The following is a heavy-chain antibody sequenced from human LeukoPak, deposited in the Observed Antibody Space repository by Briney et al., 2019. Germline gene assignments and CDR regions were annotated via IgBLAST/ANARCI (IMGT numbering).Heavy chain of an antibody. Sequence: ASVKVSCKASGYTFTSYAISWVRQAPGQGLEWMGWIIAYNGNTNHAQKLQGRVTITTDTSTSTAYMELRSLRSDDTAVYYCAREADYGGNPDELYDFDYWGQGTLVTVSS. J-gene: IGHJ4*02. CDR2: IIAYNGNT. CDR1: GYTFTSYA. V-gene: IGHV1-18*01. CDR3: AREADYGGNPDELYDFDY. D-gene: IGHD4-23*01.